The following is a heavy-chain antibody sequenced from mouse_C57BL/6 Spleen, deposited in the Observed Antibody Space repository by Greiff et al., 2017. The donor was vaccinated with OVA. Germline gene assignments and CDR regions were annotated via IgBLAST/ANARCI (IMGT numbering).Heavy chain of an antibody. V-gene: IGHV1-69*01. D-gene: IGHD1-1*01. CDR2: IDPSDSYT. J-gene: IGHJ1*03. CDR3: ARDYGSSHWYFDV. Sequence: VKQSCKASGYTFTSYWMHWVKQRPGQGLEWIGEIDPSDSYTNYNQKFKGKSTLTVDKSSSTAYMQLSSLTSEDSAVYYCARDYGSSHWYFDVWGTGTTVTVSS. CDR1: GYTFTSYW.